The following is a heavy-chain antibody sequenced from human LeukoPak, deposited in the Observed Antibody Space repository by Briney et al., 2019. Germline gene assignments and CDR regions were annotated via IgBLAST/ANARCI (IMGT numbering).Heavy chain of an antibody. CDR2: IYPGGSET. CDR3: ARLTSVTLPFDF. Sequence: GESLRISCKGSGYSFTNYWIGWVRQMPGKGLEWMGNIYPGGSETRYSPSFQGQVTISVDKSTITAYLQWSRLKASDTAMYYCARLTSVTLPFDFWGQGTLVTVSS. V-gene: IGHV5-51*01. J-gene: IGHJ4*02. D-gene: IGHD4-17*01. CDR1: GYSFTNYW.